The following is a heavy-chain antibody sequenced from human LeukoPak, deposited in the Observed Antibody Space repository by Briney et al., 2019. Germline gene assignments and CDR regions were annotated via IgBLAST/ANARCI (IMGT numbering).Heavy chain of an antibody. J-gene: IGHJ4*02. CDR3: ARGSSPFDY. V-gene: IGHV4-59*08. CDR1: GGSISSYY. Sequence: KPSETLSLTCTVSGGSISSYYWSWLRQPPGKGLEWIGSLFYSGNTNYNPSLKSRVTISLDTSKNQVSLKLSSVTAADTAVYYCARGSSPFDYWGQGTLVTVSS. CDR2: LFYSGNT.